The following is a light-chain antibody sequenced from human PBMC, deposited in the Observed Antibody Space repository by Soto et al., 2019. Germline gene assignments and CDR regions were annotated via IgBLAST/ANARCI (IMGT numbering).Light chain of an antibody. CDR3: QQYDSAPIT. J-gene: IGKJ4*01. V-gene: IGKV1-27*01. CDR1: QGIRDH. Sequence: DIQMTQSPSSLSQSVGDRVTITCRATQGIRDHLAWYQQEPGKVPELLIYAASTLQTGVPSRFSGSGSGTYFTLTISGLQSEDFAIYYCQQYDSAPITLGGGTKVDI. CDR2: AAS.